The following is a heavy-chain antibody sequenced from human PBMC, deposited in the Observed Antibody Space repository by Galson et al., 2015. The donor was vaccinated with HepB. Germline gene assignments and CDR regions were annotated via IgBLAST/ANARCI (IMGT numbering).Heavy chain of an antibody. V-gene: IGHV7-4-1*02. CDR3: ARESYVSYYSGYDSRNFDY. J-gene: IGHJ4*02. CDR1: GYTFTSYA. D-gene: IGHD5-12*01. CDR2: INTNTGNP. Sequence: SVKVSCKASGYTFTSYAMNWVRQAPGQGLEWMGWINTNTGNPTYAQGFTGRFVFSLDTSVSTAYLQISSLKAEDTAVYYCARESYVSYYSGYDSRNFDYWGQGTLVTVSS.